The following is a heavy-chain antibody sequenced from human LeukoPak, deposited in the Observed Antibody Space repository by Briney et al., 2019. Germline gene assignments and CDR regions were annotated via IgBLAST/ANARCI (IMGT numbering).Heavy chain of an antibody. CDR2: IQYDGSNK. CDR1: GFTFSSYG. V-gene: IGHV3-30*02. CDR3: YRSGYDYEY. J-gene: IGHJ4*02. D-gene: IGHD5-12*01. Sequence: GGSLRLSCAASGFTFSSYGMHWVRQAPGKGLEWVAFIQYDGSNKYYADSVKGRFTISRDNSKNTLYLQMNSLRAEDTAVYYCYRSGYDYEYWGQGTLVTVSS.